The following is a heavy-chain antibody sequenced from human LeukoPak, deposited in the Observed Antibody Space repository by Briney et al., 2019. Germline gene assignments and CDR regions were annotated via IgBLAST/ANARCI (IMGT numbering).Heavy chain of an antibody. CDR1: GYTFTGYY. CDR2: INPNSGGT. D-gene: IGHD6-13*01. CDR3: AREAAAGGGDY. J-gene: IGHJ4*02. V-gene: IGHV1-2*02. Sequence: GASVNVSCTASGYTFTGYYMHWVRQAPREGLEWMGWINPNSGGTNYAQKFQGRVTMTRDTSISTAYMELSRLRSDDTAVYYCAREAAAGGGDYWGQGTLVTVSS.